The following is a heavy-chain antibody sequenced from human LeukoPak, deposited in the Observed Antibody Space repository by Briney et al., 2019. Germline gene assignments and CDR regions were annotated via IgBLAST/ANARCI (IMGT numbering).Heavy chain of an antibody. CDR3: ARDPGRNYFDY. J-gene: IGHJ4*02. Sequence: SVKVSCKASGGTFSSYAISWVRQTPGQGLEWMGRIIPIFGTANYAQKFQGRVTITTDESTSTAYMELSSLRSEDTAVYYCARDPGRNYFDYWGQGTLVTVSS. CDR1: GGTFSSYA. CDR2: IIPIFGTA. V-gene: IGHV1-69*05.